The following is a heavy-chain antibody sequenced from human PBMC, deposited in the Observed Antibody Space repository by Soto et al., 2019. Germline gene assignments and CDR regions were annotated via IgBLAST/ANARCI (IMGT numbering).Heavy chain of an antibody. D-gene: IGHD5-18*01. CDR1: GGSIRSYY. CDR3: ARGAADAAMVDS. Sequence: SETLSLTCTVSGGSIRSYYWTWIRQPPGKGLEWLGYIFYSGSTFYNPSLKSRVTISIHTSKSQFSLQLTSVTAADTAVYYCARGAADAAMVDSWGQGTLVTVSS. V-gene: IGHV4-59*01. CDR2: IFYSGST. J-gene: IGHJ4*02.